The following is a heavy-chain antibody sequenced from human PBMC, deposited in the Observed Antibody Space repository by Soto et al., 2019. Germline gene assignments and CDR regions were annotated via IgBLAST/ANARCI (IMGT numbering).Heavy chain of an antibody. CDR3: ARGGGVGVAGSAAFDM. CDR1: GYPVPADY. J-gene: IGHJ3*02. CDR2: VNPATGAA. Sequence: QLHLVQSGAVGKKPGASVTVSCSASGYPVPADYMHWVRQAPGRGLEWMGGVNPATGAAKYTQTFQGRVTMTRDTSTSTVFMELSGLTSEDTAVFYCARGGGVGVAGSAAFDMWGQGTLVTVSS. D-gene: IGHD3-3*01. V-gene: IGHV1-2*02.